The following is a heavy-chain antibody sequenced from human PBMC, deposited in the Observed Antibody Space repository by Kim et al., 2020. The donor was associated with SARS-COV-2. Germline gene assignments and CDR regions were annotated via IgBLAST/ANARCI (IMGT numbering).Heavy chain of an antibody. CDR1: GGSFSGYY. J-gene: IGHJ4*02. D-gene: IGHD6-19*01. CDR2: INHSGST. Sequence: SETLSLTCAVYGGSFSGYYWSWIRQPPGKGLEWIGEINHSGSTNYNPSLKSRVTISVDTSKNQFSLKLSSVTAADTAVYYCARPSSGWFVSSWGYWGQGTLVTVSS. V-gene: IGHV4-34*01. CDR3: ARPSSGWFVSSWGY.